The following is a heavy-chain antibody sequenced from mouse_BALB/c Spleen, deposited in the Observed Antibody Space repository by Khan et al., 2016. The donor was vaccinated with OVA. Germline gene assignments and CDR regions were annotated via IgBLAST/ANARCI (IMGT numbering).Heavy chain of an antibody. CDR1: GFNIKDTY. V-gene: IGHV14-3*02. CDR2: IDPPNDDS. J-gene: IGHJ3*01. D-gene: IGHD2-3*01. CDR3: ATLYVNPFAF. Sequence: EVQLQQSGAELVKPGASVKLSCSASGFNIKDTYIHWMKQRPEQGLEWIGRIDPPNDDSKYGPKFQAKATLTADTSSNTAYLQLSSLTSEDPAVYYCATLYVNPFAFWGQGTLVSGAA.